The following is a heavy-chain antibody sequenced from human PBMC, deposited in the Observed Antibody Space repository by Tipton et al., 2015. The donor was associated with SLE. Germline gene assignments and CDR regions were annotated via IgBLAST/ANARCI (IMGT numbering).Heavy chain of an antibody. J-gene: IGHJ5*02. D-gene: IGHD3-16*01. CDR1: GFTFSSYS. CDR2: ISSSSSYI. CDR3: ARDQRGGNWLDP. Sequence: GSLRLSCAASGFTFSSYSMNWVSSISSSSSYIYYADSVKGRFTISRDNAKNSLYLQMNSLRAEDTAVYYCARDQRGGNWLDPWGQGTLVTVSS. V-gene: IGHV3-21*01.